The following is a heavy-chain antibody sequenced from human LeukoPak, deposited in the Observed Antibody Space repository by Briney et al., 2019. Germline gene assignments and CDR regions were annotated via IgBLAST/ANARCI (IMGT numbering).Heavy chain of an antibody. CDR3: ASGTYGDYVSSWYFDL. D-gene: IGHD4-17*01. Sequence: PSETLSLTCTVSGGSISSYYWSWIRQPPGKGLEWIGYIYYSGSTNYNPSLKSRVTISVDTSKNQFSLKLSSVPAADTAVYYCASGTYGDYVSSWYFDLWGRGTLVTVSS. J-gene: IGHJ2*01. V-gene: IGHV4-59*01. CDR1: GGSISSYY. CDR2: IYYSGST.